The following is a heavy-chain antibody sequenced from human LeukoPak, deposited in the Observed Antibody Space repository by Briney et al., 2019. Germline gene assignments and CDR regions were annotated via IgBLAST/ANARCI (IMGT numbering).Heavy chain of an antibody. D-gene: IGHD1-26*01. J-gene: IGHJ6*03. CDR2: INHSGST. CDR3: ARGSKGATRDYYYYYYYMDV. CDR1: GFTFSSYG. V-gene: IGHV4-34*01. Sequence: GTLRLSCAASGFTFSSYGMSWVRQPPGKGLEWIGEINHSGSTNYNPSLKSRVTISVDTSKNQFSLKLSSVTAADTAVYYCARGSKGATRDYYYYYYYMDVWGKGTTVTVSS.